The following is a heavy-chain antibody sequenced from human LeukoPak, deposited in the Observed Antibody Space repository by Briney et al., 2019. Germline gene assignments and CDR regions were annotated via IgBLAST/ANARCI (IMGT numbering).Heavy chain of an antibody. CDR2: INWNGGST. J-gene: IGHJ6*03. V-gene: IGHV3-20*04. Sequence: GGSLRLSCAASGFTFDDYGMSWVRQAPGKGLEWVSGINWNGGSTGYADSVKGRFIISRDNAKNSLYLQMNSLRAEDTALYYCASSKSLEYYYYMDVWGKGTTVTVSS. CDR1: GFTFDDYG. CDR3: ASSKSLEYYYYMDV.